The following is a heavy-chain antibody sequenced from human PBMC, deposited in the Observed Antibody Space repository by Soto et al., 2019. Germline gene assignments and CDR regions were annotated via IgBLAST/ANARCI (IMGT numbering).Heavy chain of an antibody. D-gene: IGHD1-7*01. J-gene: IGHJ3*02. CDR1: GGTFSSYA. CDR2: IIPIFGTA. Sequence: QVQLVQSGAEVKKPGSSVKVSCKASGGTFSSYAISWVRQAPGQGLEWMGGIIPIFGTANYAQKFQGRVTITADESTSTAYMELSSLRSEDTAVYYCARGYGGYNWNYVVTYAFDIWGQGTMVTVSS. V-gene: IGHV1-69*01. CDR3: ARGYGGYNWNYVVTYAFDI.